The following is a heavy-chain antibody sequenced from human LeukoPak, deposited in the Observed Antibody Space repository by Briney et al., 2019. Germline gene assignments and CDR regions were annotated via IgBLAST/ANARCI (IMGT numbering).Heavy chain of an antibody. J-gene: IGHJ4*02. CDR2: IWYDGSNK. D-gene: IGHD5-18*01. Sequence: PGGSLRLSCAASGFTFSSYGMHWVRQAPGKGLEWVAVIWYDGSNKYYADSVKGRFTISRDNSKNTLYLQMNSLRAEDTAVYYCARDWRRGYSYGESWGQGTPVTVSS. CDR3: ARDWRRGYSYGES. CDR1: GFTFSSYG. V-gene: IGHV3-33*01.